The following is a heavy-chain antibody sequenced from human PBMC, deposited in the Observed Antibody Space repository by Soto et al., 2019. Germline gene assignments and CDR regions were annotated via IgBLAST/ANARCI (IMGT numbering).Heavy chain of an antibody. V-gene: IGHV3-33*01. Sequence: QVQLVESGGGVVQPGRSLRLSCAASGFTFSSYGMHWVRQAPGKGLEWVALIWYDGSNKYYADSVKGRFTISRDNSKNTLFLQVNSQKAEDTAVYYCARGLWSFDYWGQGTLVTVSS. J-gene: IGHJ4*02. CDR3: ARGLWSFDY. CDR2: IWYDGSNK. CDR1: GFTFSSYG. D-gene: IGHD5-18*01.